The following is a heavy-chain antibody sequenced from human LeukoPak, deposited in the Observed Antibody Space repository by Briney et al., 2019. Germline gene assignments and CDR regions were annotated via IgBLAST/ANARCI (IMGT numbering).Heavy chain of an antibody. CDR3: ASFSWGSGSYNQEAIWSWFDP. J-gene: IGHJ5*02. V-gene: IGHV4-4*02. CDR1: GGSISSSNW. CDR2: IYHSGST. Sequence: PSGTLSLTCAVSGGSISSSNWWSWVRQPPGKGLEWIGEIYHSGSTNYNPSLKSRVTISVDKSKNQFSLKLSSVTAADTAVYYCASFSWGSGSYNQEAIWSWFDPWGQGTLVIVSS. D-gene: IGHD3-10*01.